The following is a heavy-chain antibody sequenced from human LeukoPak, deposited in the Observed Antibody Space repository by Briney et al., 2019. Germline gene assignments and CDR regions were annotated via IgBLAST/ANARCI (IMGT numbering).Heavy chain of an antibody. CDR2: IYYSGST. D-gene: IGHD3-22*01. Sequence: SETLSLTCAVYGGSFSGYYWSWIRQHPGKGLEWIGYIYYSGSTYYNPSLKSRVTISVDTSKNQFSLKLSSVTAADTAVYYCASMLQHYYDSSGYSDYWGQGTLVTVSS. J-gene: IGHJ4*02. V-gene: IGHV4-31*11. CDR3: ASMLQHYYDSSGYSDY. CDR1: GGSFSGYY.